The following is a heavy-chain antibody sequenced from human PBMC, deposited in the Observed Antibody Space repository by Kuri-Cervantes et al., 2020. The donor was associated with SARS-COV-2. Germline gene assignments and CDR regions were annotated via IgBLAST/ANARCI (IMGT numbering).Heavy chain of an antibody. D-gene: IGHD3-22*01. CDR1: GFTFSSYA. J-gene: IGHJ4*02. CDR2: IIPIFGTA. Sequence: SCAASGFTFSSYAISWVRQAPGQGLEWMGGIIPIFGTANYAQKFQGRVTITADKSTRTAYMELRSLGSEDTAVYYCARVADSSGYYGSGDYWGQGTLVTVSS. CDR3: ARVADSSGYYGSGDY. V-gene: IGHV1-69*06.